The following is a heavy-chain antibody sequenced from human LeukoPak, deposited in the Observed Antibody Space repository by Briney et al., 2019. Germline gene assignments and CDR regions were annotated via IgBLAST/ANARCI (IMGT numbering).Heavy chain of an antibody. V-gene: IGHV3-7*01. CDR3: RYYGSGSYYKGPGDYYYYMDV. J-gene: IGHJ6*03. Sequence: GGSLRLSCAASGFTFSSYWMSWVRQAPGKGLEWVANIKQDGSEKYYVDSVKGRFTISRDNAKNSLYLQMNSLRAEDTAVYYCRYYGSGSYYKGPGDYYYYMDVWGKGTTVTVSS. CDR2: IKQDGSEK. D-gene: IGHD3-10*01. CDR1: GFTFSSYW.